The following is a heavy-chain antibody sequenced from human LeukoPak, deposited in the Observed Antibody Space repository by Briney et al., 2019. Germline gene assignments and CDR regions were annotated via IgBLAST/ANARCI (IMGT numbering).Heavy chain of an antibody. V-gene: IGHV3-74*01. D-gene: IGHD1-26*01. CDR3: VRDGVGAPPVDY. CDR2: IKGDGSST. Sequence: GGSLRLSCAASGFTFSSNWMHWVRQAPGKGLVWVSRIKGDGSSTSYADSVKGRFTISRDNAKSTLFLQMNSLRAEDTAVYYCVRDGVGAPPVDYWGQGALVTVSS. J-gene: IGHJ4*02. CDR1: GFTFSSNW.